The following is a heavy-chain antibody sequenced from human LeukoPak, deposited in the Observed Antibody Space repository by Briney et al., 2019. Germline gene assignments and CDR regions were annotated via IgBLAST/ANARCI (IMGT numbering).Heavy chain of an antibody. J-gene: IGHJ4*02. V-gene: IGHV3-7*01. CDR2: INQDGTEK. Sequence: GGSLRLSCAASGFTFSSSWMSWVRQAPGKGLEWVANINQDGTEKYYVDSVKGRFTISRDNAKNPLYLQMNSLRAEDTAVYYCARGGKDKYCSSMTCPFFDYWGQGTLVTVSS. CDR1: GFTFSSSW. D-gene: IGHD2-2*01. CDR3: ARGGKDKYCSSMTCPFFDY.